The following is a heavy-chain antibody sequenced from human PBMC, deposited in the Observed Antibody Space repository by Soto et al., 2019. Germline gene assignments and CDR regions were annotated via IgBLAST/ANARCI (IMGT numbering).Heavy chain of an antibody. CDR2: IYYSGST. CDR3: ARVPLTTYYDFWSGYYPAPPLYYYYGMDV. V-gene: IGHV4-31*03. Sequence: PSETLSLTCTVSGGSISSGGYYWSWIRQHPGKGLEWIGYIYYSGSTYYNPSLKSRVTISVDTSKNQFSLKLSSVTAADTAVYYCARVPLTTYYDFWSGYYPAPPLYYYYGMDVWGQATTVTVSS. D-gene: IGHD3-3*01. CDR1: GGSISSGGYY. J-gene: IGHJ6*02.